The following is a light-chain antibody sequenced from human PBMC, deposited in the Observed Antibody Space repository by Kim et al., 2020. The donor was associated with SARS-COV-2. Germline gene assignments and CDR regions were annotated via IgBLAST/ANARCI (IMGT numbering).Light chain of an antibody. CDR1: SSDVGGYNY. CDR3: SSYTTSSAYVI. V-gene: IGLV2-14*03. Sequence: QSALTQPASMSGSSGQSITISCTGSSSDVGGYNYVSWYQQQPGKAPKLLLFDVSNRPSGVSTRFSGSKSGNTASLTISGLQAEDEAFYHCSSYTTSSAYVIFGGGTKLTVL. J-gene: IGLJ2*01. CDR2: DVS.